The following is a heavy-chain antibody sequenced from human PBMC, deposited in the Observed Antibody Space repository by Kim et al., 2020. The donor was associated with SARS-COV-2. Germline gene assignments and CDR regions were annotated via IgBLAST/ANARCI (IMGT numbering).Heavy chain of an antibody. CDR3: AKSRSSYYSGPFDL. CDR2: ISANGGST. J-gene: IGHJ3*01. V-gene: IGHV3-23*01. CDR1: GVTFSSYA. Sequence: GGSLRLSCAASGVTFSSYAMSWVRQAPGKGLEWVSTISANGGSTYSADSVKGRFTISRDNSKNTLYLKMNSLRAENTAVYYCAKSRSSYYSGPFDLWGQGTMVTVSS. D-gene: IGHD1-26*01.